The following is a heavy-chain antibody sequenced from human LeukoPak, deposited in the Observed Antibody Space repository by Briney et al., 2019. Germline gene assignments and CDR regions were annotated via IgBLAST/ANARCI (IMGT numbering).Heavy chain of an antibody. CDR2: ISAYNGNT. CDR1: GYTFTSYG. Sequence: GASVKVSCKASGYTFTSYGVSWVRQAPGQGLEWMGWISAYNGNTNYAQKLQGRVTMTTDTSTSTAYMELRSLRSDDTAVYYCARVNDYGDYSDAFDIWGQGTMVTVSS. J-gene: IGHJ3*02. CDR3: ARVNDYGDYSDAFDI. D-gene: IGHD4-17*01. V-gene: IGHV1-18*01.